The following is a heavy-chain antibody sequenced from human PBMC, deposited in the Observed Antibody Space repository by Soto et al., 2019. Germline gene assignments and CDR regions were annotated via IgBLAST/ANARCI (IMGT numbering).Heavy chain of an antibody. CDR2: INPSGGST. CDR3: ARNRSPRQYCSGGSCSTDFDY. CDR1: GYTFTSYY. J-gene: IGHJ4*02. D-gene: IGHD2-15*01. V-gene: IGHV1-46*01. Sequence: ASVKVSCKASGYTFTSYYMHWVRQAPGQGLEWMGIINPSGGSTSYAQNFQGRVTMTRDTSTSTVYMELSSLRSEDTAVYYCARNRSPRQYCSGGSCSTDFDYWGQGTLVTVSS.